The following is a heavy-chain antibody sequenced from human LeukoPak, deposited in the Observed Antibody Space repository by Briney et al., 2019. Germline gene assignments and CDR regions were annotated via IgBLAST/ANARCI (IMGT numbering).Heavy chain of an antibody. CDR3: ARGAATSYYYYYMDV. D-gene: IGHD1-26*01. CDR1: GFTVSSNY. V-gene: IGHV3-48*01. Sequence: GGSLRLSCAASGFTVSSNYMSWVRQAPGKGLEWVSYISSSSTTIYYADSVKGRFTISRDNAKNSLYLQMNSLRAEDTAVYYCARGAATSYYYYYMDVWGKGTTVTVSS. J-gene: IGHJ6*03. CDR2: ISSSSTTI.